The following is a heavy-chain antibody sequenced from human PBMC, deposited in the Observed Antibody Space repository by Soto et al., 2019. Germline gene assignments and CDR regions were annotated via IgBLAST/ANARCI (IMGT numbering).Heavy chain of an antibody. Sequence: GGSLRLSCAPSGFTFSSYAMSWVRQAPGKGLEWVSAISGSGGSTYYADSVKGRFTISRDNSKNTLYLQMNSLRAEDTAVYYCAKVFGGSYAGPVVYWRHGTLVTV. CDR2: ISGSGGST. CDR3: AKVFGGSYAGPVVY. CDR1: GFTFSSYA. J-gene: IGHJ4*01. D-gene: IGHD3-10*01. V-gene: IGHV3-23*01.